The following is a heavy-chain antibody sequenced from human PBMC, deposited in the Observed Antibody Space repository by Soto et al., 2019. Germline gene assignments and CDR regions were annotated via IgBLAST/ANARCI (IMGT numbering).Heavy chain of an antibody. CDR1: GFTFDDYA. CDR2: ISWNSGSI. Sequence: PGGSLRLSCAASGFTFDDYAMHWVRQAPGKGLEWVSGISWNSGSIGYADSVKGRFTISRDNAKSSLYLQMNSLRAEDTALYYCAKELNLGYCTNGVCYPNWFDPWGQGT. V-gene: IGHV3-9*01. D-gene: IGHD2-8*01. J-gene: IGHJ5*02. CDR3: AKELNLGYCTNGVCYPNWFDP.